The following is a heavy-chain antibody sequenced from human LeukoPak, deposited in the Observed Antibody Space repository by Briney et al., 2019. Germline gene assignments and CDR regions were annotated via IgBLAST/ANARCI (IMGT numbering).Heavy chain of an antibody. CDR2: INPNSGGT. D-gene: IGHD1-26*01. J-gene: IGHJ5*02. Sequence: ASVKVSCKASGYTFTGYYMHWVRQAPGQGLEWMGRINPNSGGTSYAQEFQGRVTMTRDTSTSTAYMELSRLRSEDTAVYYCARDWVYSGSYSFWFDPWGQGTLVTVSS. CDR3: ARDWVYSGSYSFWFDP. CDR1: GYTFTGYY. V-gene: IGHV1-2*06.